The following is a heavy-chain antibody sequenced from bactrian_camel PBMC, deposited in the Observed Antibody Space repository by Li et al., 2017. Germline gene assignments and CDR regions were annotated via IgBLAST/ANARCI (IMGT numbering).Heavy chain of an antibody. D-gene: IGHD4*01. CDR2: IHTGGYHT. J-gene: IGHJ4*01. CDR1: GLTFSNEY. Sequence: DVQLVESGGGLVQPGGSLRLSCTVSGLTFSNEYMTWVRQSPGKGIEWVSVIHTGGYHTGGYGIYYADSVKGRFTISRDNAKNTVYLQMNSPESEDTALYYCAACYSSDLAPFRGTRERHVCPYWGQGTQVTVS. V-gene: IGHV3S40*01. CDR3: AACYSSDLAPFRGTRERHVCPY.